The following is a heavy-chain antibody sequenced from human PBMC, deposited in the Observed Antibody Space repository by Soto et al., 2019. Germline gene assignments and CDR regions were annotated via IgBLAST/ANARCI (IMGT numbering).Heavy chain of an antibody. CDR1: VFTCTTYS. D-gene: IGHD3-22*01. CDR3: ARGEVNYYDSSGYTPFDY. CDR2: ISSSSSYI. J-gene: IGHJ4*02. Sequence: WWSLRLSCSASVFTCTTYSMNWFRQAPGEGLEWVSSISSSSSYIYYANSVKGRFTISRDDAKNSLFLQMNSLRAEDTALYYCARGEVNYYDSSGYTPFDYWGQGTLVTVSS. V-gene: IGHV3-21*01.